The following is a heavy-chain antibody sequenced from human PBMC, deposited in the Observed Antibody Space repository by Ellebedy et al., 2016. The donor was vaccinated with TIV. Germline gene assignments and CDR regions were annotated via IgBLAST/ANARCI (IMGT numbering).Heavy chain of an antibody. Sequence: GESLKIPCAAAGFTISDHYMDSVRQAPGKGLEWVGRTRDKGSAYTTEYAASVKGRFTISRDDSKNSLFLQLSSLNTEDTAVYYCAREQKLAPATKLYYYFGMDVWGQGTTVTVSS. CDR3: AREQKLAPATKLYYYFGMDV. CDR1: GFTISDHY. CDR2: TRDKGSAYTT. V-gene: IGHV3-72*01. J-gene: IGHJ6*02. D-gene: IGHD1-26*01.